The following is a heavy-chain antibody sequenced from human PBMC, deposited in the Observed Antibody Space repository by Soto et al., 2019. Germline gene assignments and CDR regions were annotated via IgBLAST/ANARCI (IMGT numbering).Heavy chain of an antibody. J-gene: IGHJ3*02. Sequence: IRQPPGKGLEWIGYIYYSGSTNYIPSLKSRVTISVDTSKNQFSLKLSSVPAADTAVYSCARVWXXAFDIWGQGTMVTVSS. V-gene: IGHV4-59*08. CDR3: ARVWXXAFDI. CDR2: IYYSGST. D-gene: IGHD1-26*01.